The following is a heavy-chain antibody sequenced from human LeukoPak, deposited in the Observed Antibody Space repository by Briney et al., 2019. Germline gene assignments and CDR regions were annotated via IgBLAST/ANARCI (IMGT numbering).Heavy chain of an antibody. CDR2: IWYDGSNK. V-gene: IGHV3-33*06. CDR3: AKGGTTYYYDSSSGDAFDI. Sequence: GGSRRLSCAASGFTFSSYGMHWVRQAPGKGLEWAADIWYDGSNKYYADSVKGRFTISRDNSKNALYLQMNSLRAEDTAVYYCAKGGTTYYYDSSSGDAFDIWGQGTMVTVSS. J-gene: IGHJ3*02. D-gene: IGHD3-22*01. CDR1: GFTFSSYG.